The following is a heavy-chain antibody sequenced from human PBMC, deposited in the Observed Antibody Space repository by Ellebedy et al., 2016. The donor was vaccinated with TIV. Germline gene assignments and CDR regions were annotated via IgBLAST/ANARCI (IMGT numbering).Heavy chain of an antibody. D-gene: IGHD2-8*02. CDR1: GFTFSGHA. Sequence: GESLKISCAASGFTFSGHAMDWVRQAPGQGLFWVSRLNGDGSSPAYADSVKGRFTISRDNAKNTLYLQMNSLRAEDTAVYYCAAVQYWEAVFDMWGQGTMVTVSS. CDR3: AAVQYWEAVFDM. J-gene: IGHJ3*02. CDR2: LNGDGSSP. V-gene: IGHV3-74*01.